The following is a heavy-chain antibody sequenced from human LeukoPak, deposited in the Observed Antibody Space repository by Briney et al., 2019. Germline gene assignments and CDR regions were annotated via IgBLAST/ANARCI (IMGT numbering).Heavy chain of an antibody. Sequence: PGGSLRLSCTASGFTFGDYAMSWFRQAPGKGLEWVGFIRSKAYGGTTEYAASVKGRFTISRDDSKSIAYLQMNSLKTEDTAVYYCTRDQVGLVDYYDSSGYYHEDYWGQGTLVTVSS. CDR3: TRDQVGLVDYYDSSGYYHEDY. D-gene: IGHD3-22*01. V-gene: IGHV3-49*03. CDR1: GFTFGDYA. J-gene: IGHJ4*02. CDR2: IRSKAYGGTT.